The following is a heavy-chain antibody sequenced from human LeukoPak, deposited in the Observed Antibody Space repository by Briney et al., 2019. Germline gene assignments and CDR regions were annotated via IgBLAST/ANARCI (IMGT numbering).Heavy chain of an antibody. Sequence: SETLSLTCTVSGGSISRDGHYWSWIRQYPGKGLESIGSVSSSGTTTYNPSLKSRVTISLDTSQNQFSLNLRSRTAADTAVYYCAREMVRDAFDIWGQGTMVTVSS. V-gene: IGHV4-31*03. CDR2: VSSSGTT. J-gene: IGHJ3*02. CDR1: GGSISRDGHY. CDR3: AREMVRDAFDI. D-gene: IGHD2-8*01.